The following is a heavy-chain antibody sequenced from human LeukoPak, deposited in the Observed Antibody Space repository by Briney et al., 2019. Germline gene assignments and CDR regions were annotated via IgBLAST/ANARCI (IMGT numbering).Heavy chain of an antibody. CDR1: GYTFTGDY. CDR3: ARDQDGYNYDY. J-gene: IGHJ4*02. CDR2: INPNSGGT. D-gene: IGHD5-24*01. V-gene: IGHV1-2*02. Sequence: ASVKVSCKASGYTFTGDYVHWVRQAPGQGLEWMGWINPNSGGTNYAQKFQGRVTMTRDTSINTAYMELSRLTSVDTAVYYCARDQDGYNYDYWGQGTLVTASS.